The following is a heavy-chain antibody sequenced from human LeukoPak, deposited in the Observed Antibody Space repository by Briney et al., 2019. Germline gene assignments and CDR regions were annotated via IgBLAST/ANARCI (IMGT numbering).Heavy chain of an antibody. J-gene: IGHJ6*02. CDR3: AKGSRRSSGYAYYYYGMDV. CDR1: GFRFSGYW. D-gene: IGHD5-12*01. Sequence: GGSLSLSCAASGFRFSGYWMTWVRQAPGKGLEWVANIKGDGSETSYVTSVKGRFTISRDNSKNTLYLQMNSLRAEDTAVYYCAKGSRRSSGYAYYYYGMDVWGQGTTVTVSS. CDR2: IKGDGSET. V-gene: IGHV3-7*03.